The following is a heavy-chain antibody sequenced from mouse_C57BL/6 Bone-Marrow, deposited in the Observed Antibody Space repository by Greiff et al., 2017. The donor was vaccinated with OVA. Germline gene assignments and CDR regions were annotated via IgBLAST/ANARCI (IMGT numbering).Heavy chain of an antibody. D-gene: IGHD1-1*01. CDR2: IDPSDSYT. V-gene: IGHV1-59*01. CDR3: ARWRNYGSLYAMDY. CDR1: GYTFTSYW. Sequence: QVQLQQPGAELVRPGTSVKLSCKASGYTFTSYWMHWVKQRPGQGLEWIGVIDPSDSYTNYNQKFKGKATLTVDTSSSTAYMQLSSLTSEDSAVYYCARWRNYGSLYAMDYWGQGTSVTVSS. J-gene: IGHJ4*01.